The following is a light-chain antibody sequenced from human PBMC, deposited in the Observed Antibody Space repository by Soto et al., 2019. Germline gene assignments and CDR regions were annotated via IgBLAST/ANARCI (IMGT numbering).Light chain of an antibody. J-gene: IGLJ1*01. V-gene: IGLV2-14*01. Sequence: QSVLTQPASVSGSPGQSITISCTGTSHDVGDYDYVSWYQQHPGKAPKILIYEVSNRPSGVSNRFSGSKSGNTASLTISGLQTEDEADYYCSSYRIANTYVCGTGTKVTVL. CDR1: SHDVGDYDY. CDR3: SSYRIANTYV. CDR2: EVS.